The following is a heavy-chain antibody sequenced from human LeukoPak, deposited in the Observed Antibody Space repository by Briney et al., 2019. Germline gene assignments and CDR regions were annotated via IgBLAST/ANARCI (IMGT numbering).Heavy chain of an antibody. CDR3: AREILVAGFYFDY. J-gene: IGHJ4*02. CDR2: IYITGDT. V-gene: IGHV4-4*07. D-gene: IGHD6-19*01. CDR1: GGSISSYY. Sequence: SETLSLTCTVSGGSISSYYWSWIRQPAGKGLEWIGRIYITGDTLYNPSLKSRVTMSVDTSKNQISLKLSSVTAADTAIYYCAREILVAGFYFDYWGQGTLVTVSS.